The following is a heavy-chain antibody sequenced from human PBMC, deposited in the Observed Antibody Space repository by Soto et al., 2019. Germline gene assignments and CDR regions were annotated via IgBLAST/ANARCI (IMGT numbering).Heavy chain of an antibody. V-gene: IGHV3-23*01. CDR1: GFTFSSYA. Sequence: PGGSLRLSCAASGFTFSSYAMSWVRQAPGKGLEWVSAISGSGGSTYYADSVKGRFTISRDNSKNTLYLQMNSLRAEDTAVYYCAKRGGSSGWYSRDYYYYGMDVWGQGTTVTVSS. CDR2: ISGSGGST. J-gene: IGHJ6*02. CDR3: AKRGGSSGWYSRDYYYYGMDV. D-gene: IGHD6-19*01.